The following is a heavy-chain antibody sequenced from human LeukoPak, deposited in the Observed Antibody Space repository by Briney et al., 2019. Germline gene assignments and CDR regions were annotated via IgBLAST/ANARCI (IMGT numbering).Heavy chain of an antibody. V-gene: IGHV1-69*04. J-gene: IGHJ4*02. CDR3: ARDQGYYDFWSGRRYFDY. D-gene: IGHD3-3*01. CDR2: IIPIFGIA. Sequence: SVKVSCKASGGTFSSYAISWVRQAPGQGLEWMGRIIPIFGIANYAQKFQGRVTITADKSTSIAYMELSSLRSEDTAVYYCARDQGYYDFWSGRRYFDYWGQGTLVTVSS. CDR1: GGTFSSYA.